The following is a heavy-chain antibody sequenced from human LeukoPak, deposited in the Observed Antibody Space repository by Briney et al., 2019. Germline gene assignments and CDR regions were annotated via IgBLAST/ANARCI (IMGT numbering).Heavy chain of an antibody. CDR1: GFTVSGNY. CDR3: AKLPYGSGSYPLDY. Sequence: PGGSLRLSCAASGFTVSGNYMSWVRQAPGKGLEWVSVIYSGGSTYYADSVKGRFTSSRDNSKNTLYLQMNSLRADDTAVYYCAKLPYGSGSYPLDYWGQGILVTVSS. CDR2: IYSGGST. V-gene: IGHV3-53*01. D-gene: IGHD3-10*01. J-gene: IGHJ4*02.